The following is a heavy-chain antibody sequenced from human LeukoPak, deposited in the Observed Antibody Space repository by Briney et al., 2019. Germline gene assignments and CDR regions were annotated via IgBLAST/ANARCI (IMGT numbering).Heavy chain of an antibody. CDR2: IKQDGSEK. Sequence: PGGSPRLSCAASGFTFSSYWMSWVRQAPGKGLEWVANIKQDGSEKYYVDSVKGRFTISRDNAKNSLYLQMNSLRAEDTAVYYCARDLNYGSGSYYPSLGGGFDYWGQGTLVTVSS. CDR3: ARDLNYGSGSYYPSLGGGFDY. CDR1: GFTFSSYW. V-gene: IGHV3-7*03. D-gene: IGHD3-10*01. J-gene: IGHJ4*02.